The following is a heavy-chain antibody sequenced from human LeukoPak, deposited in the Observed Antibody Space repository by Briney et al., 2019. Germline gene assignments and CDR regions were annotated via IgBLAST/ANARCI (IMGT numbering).Heavy chain of an antibody. CDR2: IRYDGSNK. Sequence: GGSLRLSCAASGFTFSSYGMHWVRQAPGKGLEWVAFIRYDGSNKYYADSVKGRFTISRDNSKNTLYLQMNSLRAEDTAVYYCAKDRGADILIGYYINYWGQGTLVTVSS. CDR1: GFTFSSYG. D-gene: IGHD3-9*01. J-gene: IGHJ4*02. CDR3: AKDRGADILIGYYINY. V-gene: IGHV3-30*02.